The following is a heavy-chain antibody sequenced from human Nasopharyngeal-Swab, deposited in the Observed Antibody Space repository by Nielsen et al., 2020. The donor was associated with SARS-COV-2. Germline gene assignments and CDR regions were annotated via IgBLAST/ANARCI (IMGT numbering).Heavy chain of an antibody. V-gene: IGHV4-39*01. CDR1: GELVSSGSFY. J-gene: IGHJ4*02. CDR2: IYYSGNT. Sequence: SETLSLTCSASGELVSSGSFYWSWIRQSPGKGLEWIGSIYYSGNTYYNPSLEGRVTVSVDTSKNQFSLNLRSVTAADTAVYYCARHGGWEVTYYFDHWGQGTLVTVSS. D-gene: IGHD2-15*01. CDR3: ARHGGWEVTYYFDH.